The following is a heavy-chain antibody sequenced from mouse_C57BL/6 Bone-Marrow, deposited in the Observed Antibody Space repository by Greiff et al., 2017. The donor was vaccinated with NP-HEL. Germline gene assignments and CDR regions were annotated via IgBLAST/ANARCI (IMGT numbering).Heavy chain of an antibody. J-gene: IGHJ4*01. D-gene: IGHD3-2*01. V-gene: IGHV1-55*01. Sequence: VQLQQPGAELVKPGASVQMSCKASGYTFTSYWITWVKQRPGQGLEWIGDIYPGSGSTKYNEKFKSKATLTVDTSSSTAYMQLISLTSEDSAVYYCARDSPYAMDYWGQGTSVTVSS. CDR3: ARDSPYAMDY. CDR1: GYTFTSYW. CDR2: IYPGSGST.